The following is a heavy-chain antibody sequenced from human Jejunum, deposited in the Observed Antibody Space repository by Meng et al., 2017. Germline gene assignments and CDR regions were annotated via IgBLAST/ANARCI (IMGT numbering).Heavy chain of an antibody. CDR3: ARLTYVRYFDY. Sequence: QLQLQESVPGLVKPSETLSLTCTVSGDSITSGSYYWAWIRQPPGTGLEWIGSIQHSGSTYYNPSLKSRVSLSVDRSKNQFSLNLNSVAAADTAVYYCARLTYVRYFDYWGQGTLVTVSS. V-gene: IGHV4-39*01. CDR1: GDSITSGSYY. J-gene: IGHJ4*02. D-gene: IGHD3-10*02. CDR2: IQHSGST.